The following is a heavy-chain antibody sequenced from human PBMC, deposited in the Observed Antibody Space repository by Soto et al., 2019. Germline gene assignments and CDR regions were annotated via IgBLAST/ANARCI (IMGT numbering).Heavy chain of an antibody. CDR1: GGSISSYY. CDR3: ARDGDNWNDVGWFDP. Sequence: SETLSLTCTVSGGSISSYYWSWIRQPPGKGLEWIGYIYYSGSTNYNPSLKSRVTISVDTSKNQFSLKLSSVTAADTAVYYCARDGDNWNDVGWFDPWGQGTLVTVSS. V-gene: IGHV4-59*01. J-gene: IGHJ5*02. CDR2: IYYSGST. D-gene: IGHD1-1*01.